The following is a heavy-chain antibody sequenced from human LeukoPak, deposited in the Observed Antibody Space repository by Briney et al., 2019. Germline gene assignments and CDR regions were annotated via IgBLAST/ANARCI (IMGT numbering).Heavy chain of an antibody. CDR1: GGSNSSGGHY. CDR3: ARGAFNYYDSIGYSNDAFDI. J-gene: IGHJ3*02. V-gene: IGHV4-31*03. D-gene: IGHD3-22*01. CDR2: ISYSGST. Sequence: SQTLSLTCTVSGGSNSSGGHYWSWIRQHPGKGLEWIAYISYSGSTYYNPSLKSRIIISVDTSKNRFSLKLSSVTAADTAVYFCARGAFNYYDSIGYSNDAFDIWGQGTMVTVSS.